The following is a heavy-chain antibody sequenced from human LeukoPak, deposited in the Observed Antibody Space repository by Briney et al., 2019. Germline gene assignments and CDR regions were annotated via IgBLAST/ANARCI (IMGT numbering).Heavy chain of an antibody. V-gene: IGHV3-30*02. CDR2: MRYDATKK. Sequence: PGGTLRLSCAMSGVNLSRNGMHWVRQAPGQGLEWVAFMRYDATKKFYGDSVRGRFTISRDDSKNTLYLQMNNLRHEDTAVYFCARDFDDVNGDYYYIPDFWGQGVLVTVSS. D-gene: IGHD3-22*01. CDR1: GVNLSRNG. J-gene: IGHJ4*02. CDR3: ARDFDDVNGDYYYIPDF.